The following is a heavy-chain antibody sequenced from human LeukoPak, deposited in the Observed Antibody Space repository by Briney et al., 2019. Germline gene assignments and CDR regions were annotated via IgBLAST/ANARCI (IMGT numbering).Heavy chain of an antibody. J-gene: IGHJ5*02. D-gene: IGHD5-18*01. V-gene: IGHV4-30-4*01. CDR3: ARYTAMVPNWFDP. CDR2: IYYSGST. Sequence: SQTLSLACTVSGGSISSSDYYWSWIRQPPGKGLEWIGYIYYSGSTYYNPSLKSRVTISVDTSKNQFSLKLSSVTAADTAVYYCARYTAMVPNWFDPWGQGTLVTVSS. CDR1: GGSISSSDYY.